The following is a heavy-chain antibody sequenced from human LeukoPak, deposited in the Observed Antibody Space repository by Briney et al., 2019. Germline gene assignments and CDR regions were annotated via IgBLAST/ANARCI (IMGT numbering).Heavy chain of an antibody. J-gene: IGHJ4*02. V-gene: IGHV1-46*01. CDR3: TKDQAPDDSGYYFDY. D-gene: IGHD3-22*01. Sequence: ASVKVSCKASGYTFTSYYIHWVRQAPGQGLEWVGIINPRSGSASYAQKFQGRVTMTRDTSTSTVHMELSSLRSEETAVYYCTKDQAPDDSGYYFDYWGQGTLVTVSS. CDR1: GYTFTSYY. CDR2: INPRSGSA.